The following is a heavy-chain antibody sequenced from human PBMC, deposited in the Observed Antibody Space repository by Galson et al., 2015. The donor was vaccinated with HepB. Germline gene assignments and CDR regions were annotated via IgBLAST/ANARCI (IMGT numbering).Heavy chain of an antibody. CDR2: INAGNGNT. CDR3: ARGWVGATTYDY. CDR1: GYTFTSYA. V-gene: IGHV1-3*01. J-gene: IGHJ4*02. Sequence: SVKVSCKASGYTFTSYAMHWVRQAPGQRLEWMGWINAGNGNTKYSQKFQGRVTITRDTSASTAYMELSSLRSEDTAVYYCARGWVGATTYDYWGQGTLVTVSS. D-gene: IGHD1-26*01.